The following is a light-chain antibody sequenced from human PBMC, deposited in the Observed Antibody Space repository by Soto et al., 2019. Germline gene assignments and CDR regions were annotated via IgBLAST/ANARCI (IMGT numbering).Light chain of an antibody. J-gene: IGKJ1*01. CDR3: QQYRTWPRT. CDR2: GAS. Sequence: EIVLTQSPATLSLSPGERATLSCRASQTVGRSLAWYQQKPGQAPTLLIYGASTRATDMPGKFSGRGSGTEFTLTISSLQSEDYGVYYCQQYRTWPRTFGQGTKVDIK. V-gene: IGKV3-15*01. CDR1: QTVGRS.